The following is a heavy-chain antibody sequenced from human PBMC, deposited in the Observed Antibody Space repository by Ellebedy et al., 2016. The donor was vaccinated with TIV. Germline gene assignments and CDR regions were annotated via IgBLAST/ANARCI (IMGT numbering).Heavy chain of an antibody. Sequence: GESLKISCAASGFTFSDYYMSWIRQAPGKGLEWISYISSSTTYTNYADSVRGRFTISRDKAKKSGYLQMNSLRVEDTGVYYCARDAMIWSFDSWGQGTLVTVSS. J-gene: IGHJ4*02. CDR2: ISSSTTYT. CDR3: ARDAMIWSFDS. CDR1: GFTFSDYY. V-gene: IGHV3-11*06. D-gene: IGHD3-22*01.